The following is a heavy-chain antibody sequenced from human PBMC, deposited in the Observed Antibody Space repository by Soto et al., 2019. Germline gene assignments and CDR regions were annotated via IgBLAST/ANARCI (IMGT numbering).Heavy chain of an antibody. V-gene: IGHV1-69*02. CDR1: GGTFSSYT. J-gene: IGHJ1*01. CDR3: ARAPYGAAAGTGGAEYFQH. D-gene: IGHD6-13*01. CDR2: IIPILGIA. Sequence: ASVKVSCKASGGTFSSYTISWVRQAPGQGLEWMGRIIPILGIANYAQKFQGRVTITADKSTSTAYMELSSLRSEDTAVYYCARAPYGAAAGTGGAEYFQHWGQGTLVTVSS.